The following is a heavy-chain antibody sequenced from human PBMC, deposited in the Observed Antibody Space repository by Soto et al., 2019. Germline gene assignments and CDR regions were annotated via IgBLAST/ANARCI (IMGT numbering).Heavy chain of an antibody. CDR2: TYYRSKWFS. D-gene: IGHD3-3*01. Sequence: PSQPLSLTCAISGDSVSSNIAAWNWIRHSPSRGLEWLGRTYYRSKWFSGYALSVKSRISINADTSKNQFSLQLSSVTLEDTAVYYCVRDGDGSGRTDFQYWGQGTLVTVSS. CDR1: GDSVSSNIAA. CDR3: VRDGDGSGRTDFQY. V-gene: IGHV6-1*01. J-gene: IGHJ4*02.